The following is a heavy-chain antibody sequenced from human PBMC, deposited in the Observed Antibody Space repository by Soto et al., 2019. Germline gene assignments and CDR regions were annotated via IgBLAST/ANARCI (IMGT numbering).Heavy chain of an antibody. Sequence: GGSLRLSCAASGFTFSGSAMHWVRQASGKGLEWVGRIRSKANSYATAYAASVKGRFTISRDDSKNTAYLQMNSLKTEDTAVYYCSRHHDYDFWSGYYSPPGRDLDYWGQGTLVTVSS. V-gene: IGHV3-73*01. CDR1: GFTFSGSA. CDR2: IRSKANSYAT. CDR3: SRHHDYDFWSGYYSPPGRDLDY. J-gene: IGHJ4*02. D-gene: IGHD3-3*01.